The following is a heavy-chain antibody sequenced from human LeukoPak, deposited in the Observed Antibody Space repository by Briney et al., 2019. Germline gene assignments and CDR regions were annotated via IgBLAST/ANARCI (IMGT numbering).Heavy chain of an antibody. V-gene: IGHV4-59*01. J-gene: IGHJ4*02. Sequence: PSETLSLTCAVSGDSISNFYWSWIRQPPGKGLEWIGYIYYSGSTNYNPSLKSRATISVDTSKNQFSLKLSSVTAADTAVYYCARRAGEYSHPYDYWGQGTLVTVSS. D-gene: IGHD4-17*01. CDR3: ARRAGEYSHPYDY. CDR2: IYYSGST. CDR1: GDSISNFY.